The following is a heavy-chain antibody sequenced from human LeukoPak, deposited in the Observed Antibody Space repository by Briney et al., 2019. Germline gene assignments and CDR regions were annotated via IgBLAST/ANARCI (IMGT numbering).Heavy chain of an antibody. J-gene: IGHJ6*03. D-gene: IGHD2-8*01. Sequence: PSETLSLTCTVSGGSISSYYWGWIRQPAGKGLEWIGRIYTSGSTNYNPSLKSRVTMSVDTSKNQFSLKLSSVTAADTAVYYCARGHGPIGPYYYYYYMDVWGKGTTVTVSS. V-gene: IGHV4-4*07. CDR1: GGSISSYY. CDR3: ARGHGPIGPYYYYYYMDV. CDR2: IYTSGST.